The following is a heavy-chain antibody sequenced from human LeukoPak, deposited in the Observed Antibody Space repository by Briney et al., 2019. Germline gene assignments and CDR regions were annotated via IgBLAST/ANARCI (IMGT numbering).Heavy chain of an antibody. CDR1: GVSVSSGSYY. V-gene: IGHV4-61*01. CDR3: AREVGIAARPFDY. J-gene: IGHJ4*02. D-gene: IGHD6-6*01. Sequence: SETLSLTCTVSGVSVSSGSYYWSWIRQPPGKGLEWIGYIYYSGSTNYNPSLKSRVTISVDTSKNQFSLKLSSVTAADTAVYYCAREVGIAARPFDYWGQGTLVTVSS. CDR2: IYYSGST.